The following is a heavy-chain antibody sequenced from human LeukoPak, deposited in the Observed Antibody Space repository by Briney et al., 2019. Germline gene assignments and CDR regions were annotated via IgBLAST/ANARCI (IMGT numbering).Heavy chain of an antibody. Sequence: GGSLRLSCAASGFTFSSYSMNWVRQAPGKGLEWVSSISSSSSYIYYADSVKGRFTISRDNAKNSLYLQMNSLRAEDTAVCYCARDSGTMIVVVTSGFDYWGQGTLVTVSS. J-gene: IGHJ4*02. CDR1: GFTFSSYS. CDR3: ARDSGTMIVVVTSGFDY. D-gene: IGHD3-22*01. CDR2: ISSSSSYI. V-gene: IGHV3-21*01.